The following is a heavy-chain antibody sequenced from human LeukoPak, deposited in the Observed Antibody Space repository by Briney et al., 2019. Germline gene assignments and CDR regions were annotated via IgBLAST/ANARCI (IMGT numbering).Heavy chain of an antibody. CDR2: FYSGGAT. Sequence: GGSLRLSCVASGFTFNNYWMSWVRQAPGKGLEWVSVFYSGGATYFADSVKGRFTMSRDNSKNTLYLQMNSLRAEDTGMYYCARAVGGAFYMDVWGKGTPVTVSS. CDR3: ARAVGGAFYMDV. J-gene: IGHJ6*03. CDR1: GFTFNNYW. D-gene: IGHD2-15*01. V-gene: IGHV3-53*01.